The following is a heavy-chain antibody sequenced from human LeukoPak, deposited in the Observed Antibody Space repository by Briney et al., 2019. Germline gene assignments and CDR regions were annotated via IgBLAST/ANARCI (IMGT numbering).Heavy chain of an antibody. V-gene: IGHV3-7*01. J-gene: IGHJ4*02. Sequence: PGGSLRLSCAASGITFSSYWMSWVRQAPGKGLEWVSNIKQDGSEKYYSDSVQGRFTITRDNAKNSLYLQMNSLRAEDTAVYYCARSGSGYFDYWGQGSLVTVSS. CDR2: IKQDGSEK. CDR1: GITFSSYW. CDR3: ARSGSGYFDY.